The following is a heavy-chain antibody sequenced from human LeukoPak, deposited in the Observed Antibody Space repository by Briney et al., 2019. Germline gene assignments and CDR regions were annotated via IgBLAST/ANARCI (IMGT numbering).Heavy chain of an antibody. CDR2: ISAYNGNT. CDR1: GYTFTSYG. J-gene: IGHJ4*02. V-gene: IGHV1-18*01. CDR3: ARGPSIRYFDWSLPEKEKYYFDY. D-gene: IGHD3-9*01. Sequence: ASVKVSCKASGYTFTSYGISWVRQAPGQGLEWMGWISAYNGNTNYAQKLQGRVTMTTDTSTSTAYMELRSLRSDDTAVYYCARGPSIRYFDWSLPEKEKYYFDYWGQGTLVTVSS.